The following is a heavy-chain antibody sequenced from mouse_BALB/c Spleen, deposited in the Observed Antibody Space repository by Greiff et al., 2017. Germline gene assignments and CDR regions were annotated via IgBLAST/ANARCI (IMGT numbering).Heavy chain of an antibody. V-gene: IGHV14-3*02. Sequence: EVQLQQSGAELVKPGASVKLSCTASGFNIKDTYMHWVKQRPEQGLEWIGRIDPANGNTKYDPKFQGKATITADTSSNTAYLQLSSLTSEDTAVYYCPLTFNWYFDVWGAGTTVTVSS. J-gene: IGHJ1*01. CDR1: GFNIKDTY. CDR3: PLTFNWYFDV. CDR2: IDPANGNT. D-gene: IGHD1-3*01.